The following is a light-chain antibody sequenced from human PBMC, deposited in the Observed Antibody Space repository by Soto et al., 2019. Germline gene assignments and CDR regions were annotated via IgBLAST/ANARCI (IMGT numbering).Light chain of an antibody. CDR1: QSLGKNY. CDR3: QQYASLPRT. CDR2: GAS. V-gene: IGKV3-20*01. Sequence: EIVLTQSPGTLSLSPGERAIVSCRATQSLGKNYLAWYQQKPGQAPRLLIHGASTRATGIADRFSGSGSGTDFNLSISRLEPEDSAVYYCQQYASLPRTFGQGTKVEIK. J-gene: IGKJ1*01.